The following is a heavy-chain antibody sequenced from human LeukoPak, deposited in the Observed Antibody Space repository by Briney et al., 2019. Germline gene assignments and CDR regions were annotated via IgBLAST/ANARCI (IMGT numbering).Heavy chain of an antibody. CDR2: ISGSCGST. CDR1: GFTFSNYA. CDR3: AKAIADSYGSFDY. J-gene: IGHJ4*02. V-gene: IGHV3-23*01. D-gene: IGHD5-18*01. Sequence: GGSLRLSCAASGFTFSNYAMSWVRQVPGKGLEWVSAISGSCGSTFYADSVKGRFTISRDNSKKTLYLQMNSLRAEDTAVYYCAKAIADSYGSFDYWGQGTLVTVSS.